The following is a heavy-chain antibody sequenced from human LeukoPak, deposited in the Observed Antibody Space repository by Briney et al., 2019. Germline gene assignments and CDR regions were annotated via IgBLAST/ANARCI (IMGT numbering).Heavy chain of an antibody. J-gene: IGHJ6*01. Sequence: ASVKVSCKASGYTFTGYYMHCVRHATAQGLEWMGWMNPNSGNTGCAQKFRGGVTMTRNTPISTAYMQLSSLRSEDTAVYYCARGRGTGVYYYYYGMDAWGEGTTVTVSS. V-gene: IGHV1-8*02. CDR1: GYTFTGYY. D-gene: IGHD1-1*01. CDR3: ARGRGTGVYYYYYGMDA. CDR2: MNPNSGNT.